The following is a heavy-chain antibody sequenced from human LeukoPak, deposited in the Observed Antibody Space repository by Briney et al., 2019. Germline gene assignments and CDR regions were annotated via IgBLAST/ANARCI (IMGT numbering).Heavy chain of an antibody. V-gene: IGHV3-33*01. Sequence: GGSLRLSCAVSGFTFGSYDMHWVRQTPGKGLEWVAVIWHDGSKEFYVDSVKGRFTISRDNSENTLYLQMNSLRAEDTAVYYCARDHHYYDSSGLRSGCIDYWGQGTLVTVSS. CDR3: ARDHHYYDSSGLRSGCIDY. D-gene: IGHD3-22*01. CDR1: GFTFGSYD. J-gene: IGHJ4*02. CDR2: IWHDGSKE.